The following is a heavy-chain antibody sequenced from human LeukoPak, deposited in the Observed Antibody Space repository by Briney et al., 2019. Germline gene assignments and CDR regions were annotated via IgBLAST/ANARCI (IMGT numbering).Heavy chain of an antibody. J-gene: IGHJ2*01. CDR3: ARDLDWGGNWYFDL. CDR2: ISSSSTTI. V-gene: IGHV3-48*02. D-gene: IGHD2-15*01. CDR1: GFTFSSYE. Sequence: PGGSLRLSCAASGFTFSSYEMNWVRQAPGKGLEWVSYISSSSTTIYYADSVKGRFTISRDNAKNSLYLQMNSLRDEDTAVYYCARDLDWGGNWYFDLWGRGTLVTVFS.